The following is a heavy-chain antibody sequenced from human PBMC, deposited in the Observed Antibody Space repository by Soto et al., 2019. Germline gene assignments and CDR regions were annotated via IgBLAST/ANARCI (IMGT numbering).Heavy chain of an antibody. CDR3: ARDAGGRGNGVFDI. CDR1: GGSISSYY. D-gene: IGHD2-8*01. Sequence: QVQLRESGPGLVKPSETLSLTRTVSGGSISSYYWSWIRQPPGKGLEWIGYIYYSGSTNSNPSLKSRVTISEDTSKNQLSLKLTSVTAADTAVYYCARDAGGRGNGVFDIWGQGTMVTVSS. V-gene: IGHV4-59*01. CDR2: IYYSGST. J-gene: IGHJ3*02.